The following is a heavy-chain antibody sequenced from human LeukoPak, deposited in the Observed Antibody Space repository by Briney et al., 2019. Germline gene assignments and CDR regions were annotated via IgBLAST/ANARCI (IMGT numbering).Heavy chain of an antibody. CDR1: GFTFSSFV. Sequence: GGSLRLSCAASGFTFSSFVMSWVRQAPGKGPERVSGITGGGGTAYYADSVKGRFTISRDNSKNTLFLQMNSLRAEDTAVYYCARGGLATDLDYWGQGTLVTVSS. CDR2: ITGGGGTA. V-gene: IGHV3-23*01. CDR3: ARGGLATDLDY. D-gene: IGHD5-12*01. J-gene: IGHJ4*02.